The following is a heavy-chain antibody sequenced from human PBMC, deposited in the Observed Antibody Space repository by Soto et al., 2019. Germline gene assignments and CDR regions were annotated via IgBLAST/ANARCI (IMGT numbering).Heavy chain of an antibody. V-gene: IGHV1-18*01. Sequence: ASVKVSCKASGYTFTSYGISWVRQAPGQGLEWMGWISAYNGNTNYAQKLQGRVTMTTDTSTSTAYMELRSLRSDDTAVYYCARGRGSNVLLWFGDDTINAFDIWGQGTMVTVSS. CDR3: ARGRGSNVLLWFGDDTINAFDI. D-gene: IGHD3-10*01. CDR2: ISAYNGNT. J-gene: IGHJ3*02. CDR1: GYTFTSYG.